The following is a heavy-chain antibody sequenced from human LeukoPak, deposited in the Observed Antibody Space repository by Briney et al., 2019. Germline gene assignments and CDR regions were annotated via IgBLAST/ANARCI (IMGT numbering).Heavy chain of an antibody. J-gene: IGHJ3*02. CDR3: ARDPPDYGDYRYAFDI. CDR1: GFTFSSYW. V-gene: IGHV3-74*01. CDR2: INGDGSST. Sequence: GGSLRLSCAASGFTFSSYWMHWVRQAPGKGLVWVSHINGDGSSTNYADSVKGRFTISRDNAKNSLYLQMNSLRAEDTAVYYCARDPPDYGDYRYAFDIWGQGTMVTVSS. D-gene: IGHD4-17*01.